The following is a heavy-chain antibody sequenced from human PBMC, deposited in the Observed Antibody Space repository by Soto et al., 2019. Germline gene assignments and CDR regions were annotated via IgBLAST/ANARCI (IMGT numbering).Heavy chain of an antibody. D-gene: IGHD3-16*01. J-gene: IGHJ3*02. CDR3: ARSPPVGDDAFDI. Sequence: PGGSLRLSCAAPGFTFSSYWMSWVRQAPGKGLEWVANIKQDGSEKYYVDSVKGRFTISRDNAKNSLYLQMNSLRAEDTAVYYCARSPPVGDDAFDIWGQGTMVTVSS. V-gene: IGHV3-7*01. CDR1: GFTFSSYW. CDR2: IKQDGSEK.